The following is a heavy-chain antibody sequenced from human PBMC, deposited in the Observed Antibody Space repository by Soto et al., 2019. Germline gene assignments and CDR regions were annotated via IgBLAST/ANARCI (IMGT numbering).Heavy chain of an antibody. J-gene: IGHJ6*02. D-gene: IGHD3-10*01. V-gene: IGHV3-30-3*01. Sequence: HPGGSLRLSCAASGFTFSSYAMHWVRQAPGKGLEWVAVISYDGSNKYYADSVKGRFTISRDNSKNTLYLQMNSLRAEDTAVYYCARDQGMVLWFGDLLAWYGMDVWGQGTTVTVSS. CDR1: GFTFSSYA. CDR3: ARDQGMVLWFGDLLAWYGMDV. CDR2: ISYDGSNK.